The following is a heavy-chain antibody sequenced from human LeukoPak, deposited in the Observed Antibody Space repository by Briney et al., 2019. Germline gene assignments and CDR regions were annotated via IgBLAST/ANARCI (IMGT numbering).Heavy chain of an antibody. CDR2: IWYDGSNK. J-gene: IGHJ4*02. CDR1: GFTFSSYG. V-gene: IGHV3-33*01. Sequence: PGGSLRLSCAASGFTFSSYGMHWVRQAPGKGLEWVAVIWYDGSNKYYADSVKGRFTISRDNSKNTLYLQMNSPRAEDTAVYYCARDLLAGRAAAGTPPEGYWGQGTLVTVSS. CDR3: ARDLLAGRAAAGTPPEGY. D-gene: IGHD6-13*01.